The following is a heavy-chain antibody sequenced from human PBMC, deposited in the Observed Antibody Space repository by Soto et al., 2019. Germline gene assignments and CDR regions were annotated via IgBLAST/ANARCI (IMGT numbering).Heavy chain of an antibody. CDR2: IYYAGTT. D-gene: IGHD2-21*01. CDR1: GVTFIPNY. J-gene: IGHJ5*02. V-gene: IGHV4-59*08. CDR3: ARLGAYYQSPDP. Sequence: ASETLSLTCTVSGVTFIPNYWAWIRQPPGKGLEWIGYIYYAGTTSYNPSLKSRVSITLETSKSQFSLRLTSVTASDTAVYYCARLGAYYQSPDPWGQGTVVTVSS.